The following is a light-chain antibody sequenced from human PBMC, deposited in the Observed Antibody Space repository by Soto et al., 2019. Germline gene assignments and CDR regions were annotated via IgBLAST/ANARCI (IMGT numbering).Light chain of an antibody. CDR2: GAS. Sequence: DIQMTQSPSSVSASVGDRITITCRASQDITKILAWYQQTPGKAPKLLINGASTLQSGVPLRFSGSGSGTDFTLTISSLQPEDFATYYCQQSDSTPSWTFGQGTKVDIK. V-gene: IGKV1-12*02. CDR3: QQSDSTPSWT. J-gene: IGKJ1*01. CDR1: QDITKI.